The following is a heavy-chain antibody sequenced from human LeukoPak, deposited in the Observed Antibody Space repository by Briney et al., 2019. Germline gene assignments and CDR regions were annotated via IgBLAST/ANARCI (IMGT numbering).Heavy chain of an antibody. V-gene: IGHV3-23*01. CDR3: AKEGGGADDY. CDR1: GFSVSTYA. CDR2: ISVSGDNT. D-gene: IGHD3-16*01. Sequence: GGSLRLSCAVSGFSVSTYAMSWVRQAPGKGLEWVSAISVSGDNTYYADSVKGRFTLFRDNSKNTLYLQMNRLRVEDTAVYYCAKEGGGADDYWGQGTLVTVSS. J-gene: IGHJ4*02.